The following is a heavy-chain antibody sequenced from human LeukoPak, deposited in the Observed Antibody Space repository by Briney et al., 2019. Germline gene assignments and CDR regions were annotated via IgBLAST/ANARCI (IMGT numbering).Heavy chain of an antibody. J-gene: IGHJ6*02. V-gene: IGHV4-31*03. CDR2: IYYSGST. Sequence: SETLSLTCTVSGGSISSGGYYWSWIRQHPGKGLEWIGYIYYSGSTYYNPSLKSRVAISVDTSKNQFSLKLSSVTAADTAVYYCAREVIAVITGGYYYYYGMDVWGRGTAVTVSS. CDR3: AREVIAVITGGYYYYYGMDV. D-gene: IGHD6-19*01. CDR1: GGSISSGGYY.